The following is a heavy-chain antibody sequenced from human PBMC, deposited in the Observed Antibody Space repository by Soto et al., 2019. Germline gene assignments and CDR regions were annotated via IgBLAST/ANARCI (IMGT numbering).Heavy chain of an antibody. CDR2: IIPIFGTA. V-gene: IGHV1-69*13. CDR3: ARGYYGSGSYLDY. D-gene: IGHD3-10*01. CDR1: GGTCSIYA. Sequence: SVKVSCKASGGTCSIYAISCVLQSPGQGLEWMGGIIPIFGTANYAQKFQGRVTITADESTSTAYMELSSLRSEDTAVYYCARGYYGSGSYLDYWGQGTLVTVSS. J-gene: IGHJ4*02.